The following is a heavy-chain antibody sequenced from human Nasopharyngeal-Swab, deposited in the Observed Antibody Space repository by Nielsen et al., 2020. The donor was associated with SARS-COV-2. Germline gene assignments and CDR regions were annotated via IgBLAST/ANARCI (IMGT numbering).Heavy chain of an antibody. CDR3: ARVEDYAYYFDY. CDR1: GGSISSSNW. Sequence: SETLSLTCAVSGGSISSSNWWSWVRQPPGKGLEWIGEIYHSGSTNYNPSLKSRVTISVDTSKNQFSLKLSSVTAADTAVYYCARVEDYAYYFDYWGQGTLVTVSS. CDR2: IYHSGST. J-gene: IGHJ4*02. V-gene: IGHV4-4*02. D-gene: IGHD4-17*01.